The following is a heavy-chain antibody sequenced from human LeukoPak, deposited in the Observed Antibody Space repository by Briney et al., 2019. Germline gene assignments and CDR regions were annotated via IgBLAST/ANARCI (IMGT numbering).Heavy chain of an antibody. D-gene: IGHD6-6*01. CDR2: MNPNSGNT. J-gene: IGHJ3*02. V-gene: IGHV1-8*03. CDR3: ARASSSGAFDI. CDR1: GYTFTSYD. Sequence: ASVTVSCKASGYTFTSYDINWVRQATGQGLEWMGWMNPNSGNTGYAQKFQGRVTITRNTSISTAYMELSSLRSEDTAVYYCARASSSGAFDIWGQGTMVTVSS.